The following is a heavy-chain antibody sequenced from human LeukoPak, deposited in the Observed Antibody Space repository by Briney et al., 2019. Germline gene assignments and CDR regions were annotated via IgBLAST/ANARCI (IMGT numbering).Heavy chain of an antibody. CDR3: ATWAFYHSLAV. V-gene: IGHV3-43*02. Sequence: GGSLRLSCEASGFTFDAYAMHWVRQAPGKGLEWVSLINKDGSATYYADSVKGRFTIPRDNSKNSLYLQMNSLRSEDTALYYCATWAFYHSLAVWGQGTTVTVSS. J-gene: IGHJ6*02. CDR2: INKDGSAT. D-gene: IGHD1-26*01. CDR1: GFTFDAYA.